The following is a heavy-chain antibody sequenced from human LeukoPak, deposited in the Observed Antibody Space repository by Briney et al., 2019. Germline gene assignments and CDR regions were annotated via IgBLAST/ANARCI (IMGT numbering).Heavy chain of an antibody. D-gene: IGHD4-11*01. CDR3: ARDGGTTPNWFDP. CDR1: GGSVSSGSYY. Sequence: SETLSLTCTVSGGSVSSGSYYWSWIRQPPGKGLEWIGYIYYSGSTNYNPSLKSRVTISVDTSKNQFSLKLSSVTAADTAVYYCARDGGTTPNWFDPWGQGTLVTVSS. J-gene: IGHJ5*02. CDR2: IYYSGST. V-gene: IGHV4-61*01.